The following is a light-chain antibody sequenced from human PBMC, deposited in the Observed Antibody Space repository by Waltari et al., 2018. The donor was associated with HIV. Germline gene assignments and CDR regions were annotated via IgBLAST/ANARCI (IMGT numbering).Light chain of an antibody. J-gene: IGLJ2*01. V-gene: IGLV2-14*01. CDR1: SSDVATYNS. CDR3: SAYTSGNAVL. CDR2: GVS. Sequence: QSALTQPPSVSGSPGQSITISCTGSSSDVATYNSVSRYQQGPAKAPKLIIYGVSTRRAGVSNRFSGSKSGSTASLTISGVQAEDESDYYCSAYTSGNAVLFGGGTKVTVL.